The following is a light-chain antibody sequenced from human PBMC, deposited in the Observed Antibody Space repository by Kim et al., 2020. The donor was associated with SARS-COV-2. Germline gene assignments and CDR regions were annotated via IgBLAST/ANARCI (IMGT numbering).Light chain of an antibody. CDR1: HSVSNN. J-gene: IGKJ2*03. Sequence: SVSPGERATLSCRASHSVSNNLAWYQQKPGQAPRLLIYGASIRATGVPTRFSGTGSEIEFTLIISGLQSEDFAVYYCHQYNNWPHSLGLGTKLEI. CDR3: HQYNNWPHS. V-gene: IGKV3-15*01. CDR2: GAS.